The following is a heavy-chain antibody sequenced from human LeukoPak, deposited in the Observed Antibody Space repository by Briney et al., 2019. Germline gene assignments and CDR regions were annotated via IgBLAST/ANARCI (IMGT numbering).Heavy chain of an antibody. CDR3: ARDGQGYGRGSPKL. CDR1: GFIFSDYY. Sequence: GGSLRLSCAASGFIFSDYYMSWIRQAPGKGLEWVSYISSSGSTKYYADPVKGRFTISRDNAKNSYLQMNSLRAEDTAVYYCARDGQGYGRGSPKLWGQGTLGNVPS. V-gene: IGHV3-11*01. D-gene: IGHD5-18*01. J-gene: IGHJ4*02. CDR2: ISSSGSTK.